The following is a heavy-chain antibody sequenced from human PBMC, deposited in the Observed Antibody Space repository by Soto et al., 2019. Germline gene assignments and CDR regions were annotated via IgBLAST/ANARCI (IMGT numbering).Heavy chain of an antibody. CDR3: AKDTGSGTFDY. V-gene: IGHV3-9*01. J-gene: IGHJ4*02. Sequence: EVQLVESGGGLVQPGRSLRLSCAASGFTFDDYAMHWVRQAPGKGLEWVSGISWNSGSIGYADSVKGRFTISRDNAENSLYLQMNSLRAEDTALYYCAKDTGSGTFDYWGQGTLVTVSS. CDR1: GFTFDDYA. D-gene: IGHD3-10*01. CDR2: ISWNSGSI.